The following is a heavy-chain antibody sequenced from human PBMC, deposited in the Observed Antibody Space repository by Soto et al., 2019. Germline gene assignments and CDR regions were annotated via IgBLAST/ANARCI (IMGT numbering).Heavy chain of an antibody. D-gene: IGHD6-19*01. CDR2: IIPIFGTA. V-gene: IGHV1-69*12. CDR1: GGTYSSYA. Sequence: QVQLVQSGAEVKKPGSSVKVSCKASGGTYSSYAISWVRQAPGQGLEWMGGIIPIFGTANYAQKFQGRVTSTADESTSTAYMEQGSLRSEDTAVYYCARSGYSSGWTIDYWGQGTLVTVSS. CDR3: ARSGYSSGWTIDY. J-gene: IGHJ4*02.